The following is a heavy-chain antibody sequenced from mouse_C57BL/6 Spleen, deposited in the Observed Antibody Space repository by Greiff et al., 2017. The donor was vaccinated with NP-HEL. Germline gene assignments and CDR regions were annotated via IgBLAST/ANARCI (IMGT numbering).Heavy chain of an antibody. CDR1: GYTFTSYW. V-gene: IGHV1-55*01. CDR3: ARSRNWAMDY. CDR2: ICPGGGRT. Sequence: QVQLQQPGAELVKPGASVKMSCKASGYTFTSYWITWVQQRPGQGLEWIGDICPGGGRTNYNEKIKSKATMTVDTSNSTVSMQLSSLTSEDSAVYYGARSRNWAMDYWGQGTLVTVSS. J-gene: IGHJ4*01. D-gene: IGHD1-1*01.